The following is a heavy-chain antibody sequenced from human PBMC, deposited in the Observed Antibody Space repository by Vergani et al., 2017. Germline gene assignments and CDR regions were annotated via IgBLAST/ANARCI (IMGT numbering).Heavy chain of an antibody. Sequence: QVQLVQSGAEVKKPGSSVKVSCKASGGTFSSYAISWVRQAPGQGLEWMGRIIPIFGTANYAQKFQGRVTITADESTSTAYMELSSLRSEHTAVYYCARDVNGAYCGGDCYSGAGDAFDIWSQGTMVTVSS. CDR3: ARDVNGAYCGGDCYSGAGDAFDI. V-gene: IGHV1-69*13. D-gene: IGHD2-21*02. CDR2: IIPIFGTA. CDR1: GGTFSSYA. J-gene: IGHJ3*02.